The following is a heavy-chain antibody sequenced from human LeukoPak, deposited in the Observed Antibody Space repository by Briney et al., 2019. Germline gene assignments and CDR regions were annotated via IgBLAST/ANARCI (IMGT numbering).Heavy chain of an antibody. Sequence: PGGSLRLSCAASGFTFSNDWMNWVRQVPGKGLEWVSIITGTGGKYYGDSVKGRFVLSRDNFKNTVYMQMSSLRAEDTATYYCAKDYCRDGNCPFPFLDSWGQGTLVTVSS. CDR3: AKDYCRDGNCPFPFLDS. J-gene: IGHJ4*02. CDR2: ITGTGGK. V-gene: IGHV3-53*01. D-gene: IGHD2-15*01. CDR1: GFTFSNDW.